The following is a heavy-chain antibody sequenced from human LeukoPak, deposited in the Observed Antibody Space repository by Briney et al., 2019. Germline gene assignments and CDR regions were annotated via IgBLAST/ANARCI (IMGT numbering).Heavy chain of an antibody. J-gene: IGHJ4*02. CDR1: GGSISSSSYY. Sequence: SETLSLTCTVSGGSISSSSYYWGWIRQPPGKGLEWIGSIYYSGSTYYSPSLKSRVTISVDTSKNQFSLKLSSVTAADTAVYYCARGNYGTDYWGQGTLVTVSS. D-gene: IGHD1-7*01. V-gene: IGHV4-39*01. CDR3: ARGNYGTDY. CDR2: IYYSGST.